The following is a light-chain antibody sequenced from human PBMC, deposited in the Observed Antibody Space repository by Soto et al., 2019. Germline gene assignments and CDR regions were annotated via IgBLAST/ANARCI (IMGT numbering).Light chain of an antibody. CDR3: QHYNSYSEA. CDR2: RAS. CDR1: QNVYSV. Sequence: IALTHSPDTVSVSPGDRVTLSRWASQNVYSVLCCYQQRPGEAPRLIICRASARPTRIPARFSGSGSETDFTLTISSLQPDDFATYCCQHYNSYSEAFGQGTKVDI. V-gene: IGKV3-15*01. J-gene: IGKJ1*01.